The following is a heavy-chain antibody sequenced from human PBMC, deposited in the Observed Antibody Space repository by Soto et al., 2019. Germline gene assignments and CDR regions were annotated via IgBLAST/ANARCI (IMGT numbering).Heavy chain of an antibody. CDR1: GGSISSYY. CDR2: IFYSGST. D-gene: IGHD3-10*01. CDR3: ARAGPEMDY. V-gene: IGHV4-59*01. Sequence: QVQLQESGPGLVKPSETLSLTCTVSGGSISSYYWSWIRQPPGKGLEWIGYIFYSGSTNYNPSLKSRVTISVDTSKNQFSLKLSSVTAADTAVYYCARAGPEMDYWGKGTLVTVYS. J-gene: IGHJ4*02.